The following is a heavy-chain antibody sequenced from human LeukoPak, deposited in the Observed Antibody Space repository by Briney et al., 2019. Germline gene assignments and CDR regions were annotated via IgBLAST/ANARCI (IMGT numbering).Heavy chain of an antibody. Sequence: SETLSLTCTVSGGSISSTSYYWGWIRQPPGKGLEWIGTIYYSGNTFYNPSLKSRVTISVDTSKNHFSLKLTSVTAADTAVYSCARHHSNYFDYWGQGTLVTVSS. CDR3: ARHHSNYFDY. J-gene: IGHJ4*02. CDR1: GGSISSTSYY. CDR2: IYYSGNT. D-gene: IGHD2-21*01. V-gene: IGHV4-39*01.